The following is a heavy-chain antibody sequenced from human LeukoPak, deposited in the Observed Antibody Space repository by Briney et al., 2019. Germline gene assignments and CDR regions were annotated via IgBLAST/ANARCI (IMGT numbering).Heavy chain of an antibody. V-gene: IGHV3-7*01. D-gene: IGHD1-1*01. Sequence: GGSLRLSCAASGFTFCKYWISWVRQAPGRGVGWVATIKQEGREKYHVASVKGRFTISRDNDKNSLYLQMNSLRADDTAIYYCARDATYNLDNWGQGTLVTVSS. CDR1: GFTFCKYW. CDR2: IKQEGREK. J-gene: IGHJ4*02. CDR3: ARDATYNLDN.